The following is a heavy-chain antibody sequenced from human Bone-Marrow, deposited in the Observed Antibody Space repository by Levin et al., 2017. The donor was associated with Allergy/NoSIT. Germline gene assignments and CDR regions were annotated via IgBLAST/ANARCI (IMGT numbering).Heavy chain of an antibody. Sequence: PGGSLRLSCEASGFTSGFTFNDHYIDWVRQAPGKGLEWIGRVTNTGDSDTTKYAASMKGRFTISRDDSKNSVFLQMNSLKTEDTAVYYCADLGRSHGLDVWGQGTTVTVSS. CDR3: ADLGRSHGLDV. V-gene: IGHV3-72*01. D-gene: IGHD3-16*01. CDR2: VTNTGDSDTT. J-gene: IGHJ6*02. CDR1: GFTSGFTFNDHY.